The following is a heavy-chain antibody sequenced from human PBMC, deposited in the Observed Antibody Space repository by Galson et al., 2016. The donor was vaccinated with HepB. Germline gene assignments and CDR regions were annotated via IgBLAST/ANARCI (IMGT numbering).Heavy chain of an antibody. D-gene: IGHD5/OR15-5a*01. J-gene: IGHJ4*02. CDR3: VRSVSEAY. Sequence: LRLSCAASGFTFSEYLMTWVRQAPGKGLEWVANIKEDGSEKYHVDSVKGRFTISRDNAMNSLYLQMDSLRAEDTAVYYCVRSVSEAYWGQGALVTVSS. V-gene: IGHV3-7*01. CDR1: GFTFSEYL. CDR2: IKEDGSEK.